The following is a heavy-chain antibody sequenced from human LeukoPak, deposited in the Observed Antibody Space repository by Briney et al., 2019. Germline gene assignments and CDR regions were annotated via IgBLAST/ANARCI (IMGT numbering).Heavy chain of an antibody. CDR2: IYYSGST. CDR3: ARDRVGQQLVGRNYYYYYMDV. D-gene: IGHD6-13*01. V-gene: IGHV4-39*07. J-gene: IGHJ6*03. Sequence: PSETLSLTCTVSGGSISSSSYYWGWIRQPPGKGLEWIGSIYYSGSTYYNPSLKSRVTISVDTSKNQFSLKLSSVTAADTAVYYCARDRVGQQLVGRNYYYYYMDVWGKGTTVTISS. CDR1: GGSISSSSYY.